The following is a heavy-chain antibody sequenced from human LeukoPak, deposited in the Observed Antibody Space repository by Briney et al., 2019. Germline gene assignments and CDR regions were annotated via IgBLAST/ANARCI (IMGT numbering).Heavy chain of an antibody. V-gene: IGHV3-7*01. CDR3: ARNYGSGSHRSMDV. Sequence: GGSLRLSCAASGFTFSSYWMSWVRQAPGKGLEWVANIKQDGSEKYYVDSVKGRFTISRDNAKNSLYLQMNSLRAEDTAVYYCARNYGSGSHRSMDVWGQGTTVTVSS. J-gene: IGHJ6*02. D-gene: IGHD3-10*01. CDR2: IKQDGSEK. CDR1: GFTFSSYW.